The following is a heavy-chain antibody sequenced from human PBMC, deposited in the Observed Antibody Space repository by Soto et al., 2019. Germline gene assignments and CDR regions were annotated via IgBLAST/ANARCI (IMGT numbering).Heavy chain of an antibody. CDR1: GFSFSSYA. J-gene: IGHJ4*02. V-gene: IGHV3-23*01. CDR3: EKDIRGLRGAYYVDN. CDR2: ISGSGSIT. Sequence: EVQLLESGGGLVQPGGSLRLSCAASGFSFSSYAMTWVCQAPGKGLEWVSAISGSGSITYYADSVKGRFTISRDNYKNSLDLQMNSLRAEDTAVYYREKDIRGLRGAYYVDNCGQGILVTVSS. D-gene: IGHD3-10*01.